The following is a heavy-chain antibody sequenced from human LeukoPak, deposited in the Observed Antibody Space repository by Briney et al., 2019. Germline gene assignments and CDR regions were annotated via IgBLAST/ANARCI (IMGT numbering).Heavy chain of an antibody. CDR3: ARDSGDRGLIDY. D-gene: IGHD4-17*01. Sequence: PGGSLRLSCAASGFTFSSYSMNWVRQAPGKGLEWVSSISSSSSYIYYADSVKGRFTISRDNAKNSLYLQMNSLRAEDTAVYYCARDSGDRGLIDYWGQGTLVTVSS. V-gene: IGHV3-21*01. CDR1: GFTFSSYS. CDR2: ISSSSSYI. J-gene: IGHJ4*02.